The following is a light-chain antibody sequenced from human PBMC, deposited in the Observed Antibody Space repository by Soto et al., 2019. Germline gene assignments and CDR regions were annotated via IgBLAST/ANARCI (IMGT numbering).Light chain of an antibody. V-gene: IGKV3-20*01. Sequence: EIVLTQSPGTLSLSPGERATLSCRASQSVSSNSIAWYRQKPGQAPRLVMYGGFSRPTGIPDRLSGSGSGTDFTLTISRLEPEDFALYYCQYYGGSSRTFGQGTKVEIK. CDR2: GGF. CDR3: QYYGGSSRT. J-gene: IGKJ1*01. CDR1: QSVSSNS.